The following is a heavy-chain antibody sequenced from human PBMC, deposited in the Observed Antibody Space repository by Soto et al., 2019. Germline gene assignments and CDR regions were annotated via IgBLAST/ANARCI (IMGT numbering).Heavy chain of an antibody. J-gene: IGHJ4*02. CDR1: GDSISSNEYY. D-gene: IGHD3-16*01. CDR2: ISNIGRN. V-gene: IGHV4-30-4*01. Sequence: SSETLSLTCSVSGDSISSNEYYWSWIRQPPGKGLEYIGYISNIGRNDNNPSLKSRVTLSLDTSKNQFSLRLSSVTAADTAVYYCTRVQRDSAFGHFDNWGQGTLVTVSS. CDR3: TRVQRDSAFGHFDN.